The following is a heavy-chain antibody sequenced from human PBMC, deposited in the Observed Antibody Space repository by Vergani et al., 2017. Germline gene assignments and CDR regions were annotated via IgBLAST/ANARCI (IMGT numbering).Heavy chain of an antibody. Sequence: QVQLQESGPGLVKPSETLSLTCTVSGGSISSYYWSWIRQPPGKGLEWIGYIYYSGSTNYNPSLKSRVTISVDTSKNQFSLKLSSVTAADTAVYSCARGGSIFDFWSGYRRGYYYYYMDVWGKGTTVTVSS. D-gene: IGHD3-3*01. J-gene: IGHJ6*03. CDR1: GGSISSYY. V-gene: IGHV4-59*01. CDR2: IYYSGST. CDR3: ARGGSIFDFWSGYRRGYYYYYMDV.